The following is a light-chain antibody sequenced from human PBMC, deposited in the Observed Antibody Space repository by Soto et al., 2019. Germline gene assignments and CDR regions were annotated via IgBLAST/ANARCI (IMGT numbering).Light chain of an antibody. V-gene: IGLV2-14*01. CDR3: NSYTNLFTVRAV. J-gene: IGLJ1*01. Sequence: QSALTQPASVSGSPGQSITISCTGSSSDIGGKNDVSWYQQHPGKAPKLIIYDVTSRPSGVSSRFSGSKSGNTASLTISGLQAEDEADYYCNSYTNLFTVRAVFGTGTKLTVL. CDR1: SSDIGGKND. CDR2: DVT.